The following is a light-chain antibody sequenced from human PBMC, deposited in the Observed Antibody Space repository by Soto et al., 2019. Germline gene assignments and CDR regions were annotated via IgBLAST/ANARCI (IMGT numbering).Light chain of an antibody. CDR2: EVS. Sequence: QSVLTQPACVSVSPGQSITVSCTGTSSDVGGYNYVSWYQQRPGKAPKLMIYEVSNRPSGVSNRFSGSKSGNTAPLTISGLQAEDEADYYCSSYTSSSTVVFGGGTKVTV. CDR3: SSYTSSSTVV. J-gene: IGLJ2*01. V-gene: IGLV2-14*01. CDR1: SSDVGGYNY.